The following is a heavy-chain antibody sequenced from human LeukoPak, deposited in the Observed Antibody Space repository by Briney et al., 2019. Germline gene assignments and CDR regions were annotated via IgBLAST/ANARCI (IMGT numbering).Heavy chain of an antibody. J-gene: IGHJ4*02. CDR3: AKDPRSSGPFDY. CDR2: ISAGGGGT. V-gene: IGHV3-23*01. Sequence: PGGSLRLSCAASGFTFSSYVMSWVRQAPGKGLEWVPGISAGGGGTYYKDSVKGRFTISRDNSKNTLYLQMNSLRAEDTAVYYCAKDPRSSGPFDYWGQGTLVTVSS. CDR1: GFTFSSYV. D-gene: IGHD6-19*01.